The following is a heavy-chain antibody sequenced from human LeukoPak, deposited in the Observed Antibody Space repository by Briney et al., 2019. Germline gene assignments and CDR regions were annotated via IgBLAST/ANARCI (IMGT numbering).Heavy chain of an antibody. V-gene: IGHV3-49*02. CDR3: TRGSRYCDSTSCPYYYMDV. J-gene: IGHJ6*03. CDR2: IRSKVYGGTK. CDR1: GFTFGYHP. D-gene: IGHD2-2*01. Sequence: GLSLRPSCTASGFTFGYHPMSWVRQAPGKGLEGVGFIRSKVYGGTKEYAASVKGRFTISRDDSKSIAYLQMNSLKTEDTAVYYCTRGSRYCDSTSCPYYYMDVWGKGTTVTVSS.